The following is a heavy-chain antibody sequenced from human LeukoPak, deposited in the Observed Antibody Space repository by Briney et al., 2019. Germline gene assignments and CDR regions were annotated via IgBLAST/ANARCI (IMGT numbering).Heavy chain of an antibody. Sequence: GRSLRLSCAASGFTFSSYGMHWVRQAPGKGLEWVAVISYDGSNKYYADSVKGRFTISRDYAKNSLYLQMNSLRAEDTAVYYCARDPLGQWLVQSYYFDYWGQGTLVTVSS. CDR2: ISYDGSNK. J-gene: IGHJ4*02. V-gene: IGHV3-30*03. CDR1: GFTFSSYG. CDR3: ARDPLGQWLVQSYYFDY. D-gene: IGHD6-19*01.